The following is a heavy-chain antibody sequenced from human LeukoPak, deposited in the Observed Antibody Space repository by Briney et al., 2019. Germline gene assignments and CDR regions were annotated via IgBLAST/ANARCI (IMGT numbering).Heavy chain of an antibody. CDR3: ARDPAAAGMKFDP. D-gene: IGHD6-13*01. CDR1: GYTFTSYY. V-gene: IGHV1-2*02. CDR2: INPDSGDT. J-gene: IGHJ5*02. Sequence: ASVKVSCKASGYTFTSYYMHWVRQAPGQGLEWMGWINPDSGDTNCAQKFQDRVTLTRDTSISTAYMELSRLRSDDTAVYFCARDPAAAGMKFDPWGQGTLVTVSS.